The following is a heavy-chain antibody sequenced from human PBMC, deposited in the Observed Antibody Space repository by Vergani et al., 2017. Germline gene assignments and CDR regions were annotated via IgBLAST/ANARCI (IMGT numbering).Heavy chain of an antibody. V-gene: IGHV3-7*03. D-gene: IGHD6-19*01. J-gene: IGHJ4*02. CDR2: IKQDGSEK. Sequence: EVQLGESGGGLVQPGGSLRLSCAASGFTFSSYWMSWVRQAPGKGLEWVANIKQDGSEKYYVDSVKGRFTISRDNAKNSLYLQMNSLRAEDTAVYYCARDTGIAVADIFDYWGQGTLVTVSS. CDR3: ARDTGIAVADIFDY. CDR1: GFTFSSYW.